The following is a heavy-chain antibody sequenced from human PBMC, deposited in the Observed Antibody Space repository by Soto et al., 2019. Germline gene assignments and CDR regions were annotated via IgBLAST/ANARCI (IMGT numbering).Heavy chain of an antibody. V-gene: IGHV4-59*01. CDR2: IYYSGST. D-gene: IGHD3-3*01. CDR3: ALANGYYDFWSGYYPIRWFDP. CDR1: GGSISSYY. J-gene: IGHJ5*02. Sequence: SETLSLTCTVSGGSISSYYWSWIRQPPGKGLECIGYIYYSGSTNYNPSLKSRVTISVDTSKNQFSLKLSSVTAADTAVYYCALANGYYDFWSGYYPIRWFDPWGQGTLVTVSS.